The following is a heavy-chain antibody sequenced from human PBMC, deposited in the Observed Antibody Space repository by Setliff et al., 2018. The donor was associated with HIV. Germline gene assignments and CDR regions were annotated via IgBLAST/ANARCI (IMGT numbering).Heavy chain of an antibody. D-gene: IGHD1-7*01. Sequence: SETLSLTCTVSGGSISSGSYYWSWIRQPAGKGLEWIGHIYTSGSTYYNPSLKSRVTISVDTSKNQFSLKLSSVTAADTAVYYCARNSKNWNYPVEYYDYYMDVWGTGTTVTVSS. CDR2: IYTSGST. CDR1: GGSISSGSYY. J-gene: IGHJ6*03. CDR3: ARNSKNWNYPVEYYDYYMDV. V-gene: IGHV4-61*09.